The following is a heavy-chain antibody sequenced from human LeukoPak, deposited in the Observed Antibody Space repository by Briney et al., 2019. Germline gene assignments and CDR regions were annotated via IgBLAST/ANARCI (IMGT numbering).Heavy chain of an antibody. Sequence: GGSLRLSCAASGFTFSGFGMHWVRQAPGKGLEWVAVIWYDGSNKYYADSVKGRFTISRDNPKNTLYVQMNSLRAEDTAVYYCARGRGADFGGNSGYFDYWGQGTLVTVSS. CDR1: GFTFSGFG. J-gene: IGHJ4*02. V-gene: IGHV3-33*01. D-gene: IGHD4-23*01. CDR2: IWYDGSNK. CDR3: ARGRGADFGGNSGYFDY.